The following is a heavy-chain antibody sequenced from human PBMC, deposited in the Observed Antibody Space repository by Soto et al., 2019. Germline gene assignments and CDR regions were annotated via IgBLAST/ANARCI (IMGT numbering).Heavy chain of an antibody. D-gene: IGHD3-3*01. Sequence: SETLSLTCAVYGGSFSGYYWSWIRQPPGKGLEWIGEINHSGSTNYNPSLKSRVTISVDTSKNQFSLKLSSVTAADTAVYYCARGRRSITSFGVVPFGDNWFDPWGQGTLVTVSS. V-gene: IGHV4-34*01. J-gene: IGHJ5*02. CDR1: GGSFSGYY. CDR2: INHSGST. CDR3: ARGRRSITSFGVVPFGDNWFDP.